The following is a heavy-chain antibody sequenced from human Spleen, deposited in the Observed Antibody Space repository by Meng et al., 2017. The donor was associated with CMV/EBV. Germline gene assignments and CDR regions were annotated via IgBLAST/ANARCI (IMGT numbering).Heavy chain of an antibody. CDR2: INANSGGT. CDR3: ARGATWGYWYIDL. CDR1: GYTFTDHY. D-gene: IGHD7-27*01. Sequence: CKASGYTFTDHYMHWVRQAPGQGLEWMGWINANSGGTNYAQKFQGRVTMTRDTSITTVYMDLTRLRSDDTAVYYRARGATWGYWYIDLWGRGTLVTVSS. J-gene: IGHJ2*01. V-gene: IGHV1-2*02.